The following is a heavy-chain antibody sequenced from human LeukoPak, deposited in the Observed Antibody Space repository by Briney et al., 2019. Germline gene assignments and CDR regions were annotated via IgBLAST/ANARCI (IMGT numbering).Heavy chain of an antibody. CDR1: GFTFSSYD. D-gene: IGHD1-26*01. Sequence: GGSLRLSCAASGFTFSSYDMCWVRQAPGKGLEWVSSISASGESTYNADSVRGRFTISRDNSKNTLYLQLNSLRAEDTAIYYCAKGEWGLSYLFDYWGQGTLVIVSS. CDR3: AKGEWGLSYLFDY. CDR2: ISASGEST. J-gene: IGHJ4*02. V-gene: IGHV3-23*01.